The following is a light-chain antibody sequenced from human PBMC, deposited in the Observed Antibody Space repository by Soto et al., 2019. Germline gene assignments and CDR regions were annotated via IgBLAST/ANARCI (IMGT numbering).Light chain of an antibody. CDR3: QQYNSFWT. CDR2: DTS. CDR1: QNINSW. V-gene: IGKV1-5*01. Sequence: DIQTTQSPSTLSASVGDRVTITCRASQNINSWLAWYQQKPGKAPKLLIYDTSYLESGVPSRFSGSGSGTEFTLNISSLHPDDLATYYCQQYNSFWTFGQGTKVEI. J-gene: IGKJ1*01.